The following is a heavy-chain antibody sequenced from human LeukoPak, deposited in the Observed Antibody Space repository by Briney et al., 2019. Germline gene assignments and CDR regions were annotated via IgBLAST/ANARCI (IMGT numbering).Heavy chain of an antibody. D-gene: IGHD2-2*01. Sequence: SETLSLTCAVSGGSISSSNWWRWVRQPPGKGLEWTGVISHSGSTNYNPSLKSRVTISVDKSKNQFSLKLSSVTAADTAVYYCARGTRGEFMDYWGQGTLVTVSS. CDR1: GGSISSSNW. J-gene: IGHJ4*02. CDR2: ISHSGST. CDR3: ARGTRGEFMDY. V-gene: IGHV4-4*02.